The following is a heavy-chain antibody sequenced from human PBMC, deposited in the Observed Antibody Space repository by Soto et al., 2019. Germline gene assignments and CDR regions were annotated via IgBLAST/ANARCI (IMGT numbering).Heavy chain of an antibody. CDR1: GYTFTSYY. CDR2: INPSGGST. Sequence: ASVKVSCKAAGYTFTSYYMHWVRQAPGQGLEWMGIINPSGGSTSYAQKFQGRVTMTRDTSTSTVYMELSSLRSEDTAVYYCARSTVTTPFDYWGQGTLVTVSS. D-gene: IGHD4-17*01. J-gene: IGHJ4*02. V-gene: IGHV1-46*03. CDR3: ARSTVTTPFDY.